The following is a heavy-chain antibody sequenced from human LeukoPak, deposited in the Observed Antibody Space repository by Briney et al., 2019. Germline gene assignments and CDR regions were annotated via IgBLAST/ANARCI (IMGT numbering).Heavy chain of an antibody. J-gene: IGHJ4*02. V-gene: IGHV3-9*01. CDR3: AKSRGYYYDSSGYQLDY. Sequence: PGRSPRLSCAASGFTFDDYAMHWVRQAPGKGLEWVSGISWNSGSIGYADSVKGRFTISRDNAKNSLYLQMNSLRAEDTALYYCAKSRGYYYDSSGYQLDYWGQGTLVTVSS. D-gene: IGHD3-22*01. CDR1: GFTFDDYA. CDR2: ISWNSGSI.